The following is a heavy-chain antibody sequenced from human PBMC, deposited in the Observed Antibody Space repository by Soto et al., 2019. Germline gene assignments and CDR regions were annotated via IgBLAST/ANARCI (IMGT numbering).Heavy chain of an antibody. J-gene: IGHJ6*02. CDR2: TFYRSKWYN. CDR3: ARFYYDSSGYLPSPYYYYYGMDV. CDR1: GDSVSSNSAA. Sequence: SQTLSLTGVISGDSVSSNSAAWNWIRQSPSRGLEWLGRTFYRSKWYNDYEVSVKSRITINPDASKNQFFLQLSSVTPEDTAVYYCARFYYDSSGYLPSPYYYYYGMDVWGQGTTVTVS. D-gene: IGHD3-22*01. V-gene: IGHV6-1*01.